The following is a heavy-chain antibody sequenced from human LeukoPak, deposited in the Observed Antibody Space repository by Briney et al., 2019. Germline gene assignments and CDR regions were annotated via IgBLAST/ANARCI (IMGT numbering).Heavy chain of an antibody. J-gene: IGHJ6*02. Sequence: SVKVSCKASGGTFSSYAISWVRQAPGQGLEWMGRIIPILGIANYAQKFQGRVTITADKSTSTAYMELSSLRSEDTAVYYCARVGSYDSSGYLPSQYYYGMDVWGQGTTVTVSS. CDR3: ARVGSYDSSGYLPSQYYYGMDV. CDR1: GGTFSSYA. CDR2: IIPILGIA. D-gene: IGHD3-22*01. V-gene: IGHV1-69*04.